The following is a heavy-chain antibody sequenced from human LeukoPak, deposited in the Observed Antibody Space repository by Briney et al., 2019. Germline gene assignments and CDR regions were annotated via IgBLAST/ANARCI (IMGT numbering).Heavy chain of an antibody. CDR3: ARGGYSYGNYYWYLDL. V-gene: IGHV3-53*01. D-gene: IGHD5-18*01. Sequence: PGGSLSLSCAASGFTVSSNYMSWVRQAPGKGLEWVSFIYSGGSTYYADSVKGRFTISRDNSKNTLYLQMNSLRAEDTAVYYCARGGYSYGNYYWYLDLWGRGTLVTVSS. CDR1: GFTVSSNY. J-gene: IGHJ2*01. CDR2: IYSGGST.